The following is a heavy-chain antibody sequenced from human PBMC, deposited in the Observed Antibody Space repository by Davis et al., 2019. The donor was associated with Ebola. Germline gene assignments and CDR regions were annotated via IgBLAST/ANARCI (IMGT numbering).Heavy chain of an antibody. V-gene: IGHV3-49*04. CDR2: IRSKAYGGTT. Sequence: GESLKISCAASGFTFSDHYMDWVRQAPGKGLEWVGFIRSKAYGGTTEYAASVKGRFTISRHDSKSIAYLQMNSLKTEDTAVYYCTSSTVTTEGGNYYYYMDVWGKGTTVTVSS. D-gene: IGHD4-17*01. CDR1: GFTFSDHY. CDR3: TSSTVTTEGGNYYYYMDV. J-gene: IGHJ6*03.